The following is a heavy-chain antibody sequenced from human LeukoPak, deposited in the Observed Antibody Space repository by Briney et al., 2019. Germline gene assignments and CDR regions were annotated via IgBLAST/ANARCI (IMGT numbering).Heavy chain of an antibody. D-gene: IGHD3-22*01. V-gene: IGHV3-33*08. J-gene: IGHJ3*02. CDR2: IWHDGRAK. Sequence: GGSLRLSCAASGFIFGTCGMHWVRQAPGQGLEWVAAIWHDGRAKYYADSVKGRFTISRDNSRYTLYLEMNSLRAEDTAVYSCAREVGYHDNSAASDIWGQGTTVIVSS. CDR3: AREVGYHDNSAASDI. CDR1: GFIFGTCG.